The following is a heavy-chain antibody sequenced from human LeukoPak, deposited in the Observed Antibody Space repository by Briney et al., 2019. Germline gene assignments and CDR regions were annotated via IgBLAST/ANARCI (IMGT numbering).Heavy chain of an antibody. CDR1: GYTLTELS. V-gene: IGHV1-24*01. J-gene: IGHJ6*03. D-gene: IGHD2-15*01. CDR2: FDPEVGKT. CDR3: ATRYCSGGSCPNYYYYYINV. Sequence: GASVKVSCKVSGYTLTELSMHWVRQAPGKGLEWMGGFDPEVGKTIYAQKSQGRVTMTEDTSTDTAYMELSSLRSEDTAVYYCATRYCSGGSCPNYYYYYINVWGKGTTVTISS.